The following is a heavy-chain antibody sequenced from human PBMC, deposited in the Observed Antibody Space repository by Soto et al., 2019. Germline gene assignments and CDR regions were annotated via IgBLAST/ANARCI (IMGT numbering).Heavy chain of an antibody. CDR1: GYTFTGLY. D-gene: IGHD4-17*01. V-gene: IGHV1-2*02. Sequence: GASVKVSCKASGYTFTGLYLHWLRQAPGQGPEWMGWINPNTGGTKYAQKFQGRVTMTRDMSITTGYMDLSGLTSDDTAVYYCATNYGESVGYWGQGTLVTVSS. CDR3: ATNYGESVGY. J-gene: IGHJ4*02. CDR2: INPNTGGT.